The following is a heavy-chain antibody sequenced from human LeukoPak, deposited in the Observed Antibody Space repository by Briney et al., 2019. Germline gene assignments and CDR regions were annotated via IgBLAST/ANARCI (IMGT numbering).Heavy chain of an antibody. CDR2: IRYDGSNK. V-gene: IGHV3-30*02. J-gene: IGHJ4*02. CDR1: GFTFSSYG. CDR3: AKVSVVVPAARAYFDY. D-gene: IGHD2-2*01. Sequence: GGSLRLSCAASGFTFSSYGMHWVRQAPGKGLEWVAFIRYDGSNKYYADSVKGRFTISRDNSKNTLYLQMNSLRAEDTAVYYCAKVSVVVPAARAYFDYWGQGTLVTVSS.